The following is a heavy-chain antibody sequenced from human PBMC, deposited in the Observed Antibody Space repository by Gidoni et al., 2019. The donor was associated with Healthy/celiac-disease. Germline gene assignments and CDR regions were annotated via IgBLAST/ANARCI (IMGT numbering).Heavy chain of an antibody. Sequence: VQLVESGGGLVQPGGSLKLSCAASGFTFSGSAMHWVRQASGKGLEWVGRIRSKANSYATAYAASVKGRFTISRDDSKNTAYLQMNSLKTEDTAVYYCTRHLAYSSLWGQGTLVTVSS. CDR2: IRSKANSYAT. J-gene: IGHJ4*02. CDR1: GFTFSGSA. V-gene: IGHV3-73*02. CDR3: TRHLAYSSL. D-gene: IGHD6-13*01.